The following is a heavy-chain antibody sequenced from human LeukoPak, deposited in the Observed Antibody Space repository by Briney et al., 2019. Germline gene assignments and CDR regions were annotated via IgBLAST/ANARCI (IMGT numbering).Heavy chain of an antibody. CDR1: GFTFSSYS. CDR2: ISSSSSYI. J-gene: IGHJ5*02. CDR3: ARGGCSSTSCYGGDNWFDP. D-gene: IGHD2-2*01. V-gene: IGHV3-21*01. Sequence: GGSLRLSCAASGFTFSSYSMNWVRQAPGKGLEWVSSISSSSSYIYYADSVKGRFTISRDNAKNSLYLQMNSLRAEDTAVYYCARGGCSSTSCYGGDNWFDPWGQGTLVTVPS.